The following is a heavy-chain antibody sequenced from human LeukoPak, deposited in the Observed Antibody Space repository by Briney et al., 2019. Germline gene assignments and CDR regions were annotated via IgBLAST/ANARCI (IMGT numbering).Heavy chain of an antibody. V-gene: IGHV1-8*01. CDR3: ARDRLYDFWSGYSLDYYYYGMDV. CDR2: MNPISGNT. J-gene: IGHJ6*02. D-gene: IGHD3-3*01. Sequence: GASVKVSCKASGYTFTSYDISWVRQATGQGLEWMGWMNPISGNTGYAQKFQGRVTMTRSTSISTAYMELSSLRSDDTAVYYCARDRLYDFWSGYSLDYYYYGMDVWGQGTTVTVSS. CDR1: GYTFTSYD.